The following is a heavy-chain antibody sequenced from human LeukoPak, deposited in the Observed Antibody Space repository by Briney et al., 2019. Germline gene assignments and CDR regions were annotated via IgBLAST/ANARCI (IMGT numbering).Heavy chain of an antibody. D-gene: IGHD5-24*01. CDR1: GGSISSGAYY. CDR2: IYYSGST. CDR3: ARGRGRWLQFGRAPAPTRTSFDY. Sequence: PSQTLSLTCTVSGGSISSGAYYWTWIRQHPGKGLEWIGYIYYSGSTYYSASLKSRVTISVDTSKNQFSLKLSSVTAADTAVYYCARGRGRWLQFGRAPAPTRTSFDYWGQGTLVTVSS. V-gene: IGHV4-31*03. J-gene: IGHJ4*02.